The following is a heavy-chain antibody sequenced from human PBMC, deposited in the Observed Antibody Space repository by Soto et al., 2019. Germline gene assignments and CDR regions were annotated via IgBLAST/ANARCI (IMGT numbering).Heavy chain of an antibody. CDR2: IYHSGST. CDR3: ARVPGP. CDR1: GGSISSCGYS. J-gene: IGHJ5*02. V-gene: IGHV4-30-2*01. Sequence: SETLSLTCAVSGGSISSCGYSWSWIRQPPGKGLEWIGYIYHSGSTYYNPSLKSRVTISVDRSKNQFSLKLSSVTAADTAVYYCARVPGPWGQGTLVIVSS.